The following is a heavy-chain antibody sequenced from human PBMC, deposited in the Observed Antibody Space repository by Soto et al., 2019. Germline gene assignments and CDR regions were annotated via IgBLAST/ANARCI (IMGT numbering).Heavy chain of an antibody. CDR3: ARDRVCSGGSCYAFDP. D-gene: IGHD2-15*01. CDR2: ISAYNGNT. CDR1: GYTFTSYG. Sequence: ASVKVSCKASGYTFTSYGISWVRQAPGQGLEWMGWISAYNGNTNYAQKLQGRVTMTTDTSTSTAYMELRSLRSDDTALYYCARDRVCSGGSCYAFDPWGQGTLVTVSS. J-gene: IGHJ5*02. V-gene: IGHV1-18*01.